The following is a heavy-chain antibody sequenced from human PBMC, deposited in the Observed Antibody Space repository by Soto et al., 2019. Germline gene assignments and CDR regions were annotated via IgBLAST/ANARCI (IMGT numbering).Heavy chain of an antibody. J-gene: IGHJ6*02. CDR3: ARDPPLRFLEWLGSEDYYYGMDV. D-gene: IGHD3-3*01. CDR1: GYTFTSYG. Sequence: ASVKVSCKASGYTFTSYGISWVRQAPGQGLEWKGWISAYNGNTNYAQKLQGRVTMTTDTSTSTAYMELRSLRSDDTAVYYCARDPPLRFLEWLGSEDYYYGMDVWGQGTTVTVSS. V-gene: IGHV1-18*01. CDR2: ISAYNGNT.